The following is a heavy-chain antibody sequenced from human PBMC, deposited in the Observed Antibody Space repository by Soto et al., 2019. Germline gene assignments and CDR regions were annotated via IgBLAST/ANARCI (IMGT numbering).Heavy chain of an antibody. CDR3: ARPRGIAPAVWYFAL. D-gene: IGHD6-13*01. CDR2: IYYSGIN. CDR1: GDSISSHY. J-gene: IGHJ2*01. Sequence: QVQLQESGPGLVKPSETLSLTCTVSGDSISSHYWSWIRQPPGKGLEWIGFIYYSGINDYNPYLKSRVVISLDMSKNQVSLRLSSVTAADTAVYYCARPRGIAPAVWYFALWGRGTLVTVSS. V-gene: IGHV4-59*08.